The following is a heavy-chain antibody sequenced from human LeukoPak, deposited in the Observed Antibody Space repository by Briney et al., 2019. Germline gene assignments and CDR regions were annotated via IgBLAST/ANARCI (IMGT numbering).Heavy chain of an antibody. CDR1: GFTFSSYS. D-gene: IGHD2-15*01. CDR3: ARDSGYCSGGSCYHDAFDI. V-gene: IGHV3-21*01. CDR2: ITSSSSYI. J-gene: IGHJ3*02. Sequence: PGGSLRLSCAASGFTFSSYSMNWVRQAPGKGLEWVSSITSSSSYIYYADSVKGRFTISRDNAKNSLYLQMNSLRAEDTAVYYCARDSGYCSGGSCYHDAFDIWGQGTMVTVSS.